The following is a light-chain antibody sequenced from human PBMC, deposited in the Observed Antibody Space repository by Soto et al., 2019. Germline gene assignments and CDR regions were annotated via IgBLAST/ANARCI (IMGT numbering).Light chain of an antibody. V-gene: IGKV1-39*01. CDR2: AAS. CDR3: QQTYTSRPA. Sequence: DIQMTQSPSSLSASVRARVIITCRASQTIAKNLNWYQQKPGKAPNLLIYAASSLQRGVPSRFSGSGSGTDFTLTISSLQPEDSATFYCQQTYTSRPAFGQGTKVDI. J-gene: IGKJ1*01. CDR1: QTIAKN.